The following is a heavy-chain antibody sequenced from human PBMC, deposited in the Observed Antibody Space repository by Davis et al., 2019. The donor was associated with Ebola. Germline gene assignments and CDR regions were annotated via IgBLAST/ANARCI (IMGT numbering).Heavy chain of an antibody. CDR3: ARLDYYDSSGLLLPFDY. J-gene: IGHJ4*02. CDR1: GYSFTSYW. Sequence: GGSLRLSCKGSGYSFTSYWTGWVRQMPGKGLEWMGIIYPGDSDTRYSPSFQGQVTISADKSISTAYLQWSSLKASDTAMYYCARLDYYDSSGLLLPFDYWGQGTLVTVSS. CDR2: IYPGDSDT. D-gene: IGHD3-22*01. V-gene: IGHV5-51*01.